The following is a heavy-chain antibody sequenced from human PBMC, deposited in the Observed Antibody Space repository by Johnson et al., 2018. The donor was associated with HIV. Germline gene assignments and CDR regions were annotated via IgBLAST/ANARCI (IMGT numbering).Heavy chain of an antibody. CDR1: GFTFSSYW. CDR3: ARAPLGYCSSSTCITDAFDV. V-gene: IGHV3-74*02. D-gene: IGHD2-2*01. Sequence: VQLVESGGGVVQPGGSLRLSCAASGFTFSSYWMHWVRQAPGKGLVWVSRINSDGSSTSYADSVKGGFTISRDNSKNTLYLQMNSLRAEDTAVYYCARAPLGYCSSSTCITDAFDVWGQGTMVTVSS. J-gene: IGHJ3*01. CDR2: INSDGSST.